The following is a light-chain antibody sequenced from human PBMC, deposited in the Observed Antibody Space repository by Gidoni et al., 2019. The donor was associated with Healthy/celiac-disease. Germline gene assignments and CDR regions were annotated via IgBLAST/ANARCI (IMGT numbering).Light chain of an antibody. Sequence: SYELTQDPAVSVALVQTVRIKCQGDRLRSYYASSYQQNPGQAPVLVIYGKNNRPSWIPDRFSGSSSGNTATLTITGAHAEDEADYYCNSRDSSGYHYFFGTGTKFTVL. CDR1: RLRSYY. CDR2: GKN. CDR3: NSRDSSGYHYF. J-gene: IGLJ1*01. V-gene: IGLV3-19*01.